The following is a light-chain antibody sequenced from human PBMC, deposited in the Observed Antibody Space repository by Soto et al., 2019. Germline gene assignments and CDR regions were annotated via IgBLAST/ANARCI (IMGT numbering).Light chain of an antibody. V-gene: IGKV3-11*01. CDR1: QSVYSY. CDR3: QQRSNWPIT. Sequence: EIVLTQSPATLSLSPGERATLSCRASQSVYSYLAWYQQKPGLAPRLLIYDASNRATGIPARFRGSGSGTDFTLTISSLEPEDFAVYYCQQRSNWPITFGQGTRLEIK. CDR2: DAS. J-gene: IGKJ5*01.